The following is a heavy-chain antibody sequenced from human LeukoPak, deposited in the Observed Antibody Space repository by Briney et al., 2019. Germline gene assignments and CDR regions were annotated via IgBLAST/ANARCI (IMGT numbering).Heavy chain of an antibody. V-gene: IGHV6-1*01. D-gene: IGHD3-22*01. CDR2: TYYKSKWYN. CDR1: GGSVSSNSVV. Sequence: SQTLSLTCAISGGSVSSNSVVWNWIRQSPSRGLEWLGRTYYKSKWYNDYAVSVKSRITINPDTSKNQFSLQLISLTPEDTAVYYCARGGYYYDSSGYYYHYWGQGTLVTVSS. CDR3: ARGGYYYDSSGYYYHY. J-gene: IGHJ4*02.